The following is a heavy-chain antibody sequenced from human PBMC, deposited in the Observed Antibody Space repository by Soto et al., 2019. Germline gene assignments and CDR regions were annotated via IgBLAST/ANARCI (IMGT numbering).Heavy chain of an antibody. CDR1: GFTFSSYA. J-gene: IGHJ2*01. CDR2: INLSGAYT. Sequence: EVQLLESGGGLVQPGGSLRLSCAASGFTFSSYALSWVRQAPGKGLEWVSGINLSGAYTYYAGSVKGRFTISRDNSKNTLYLQMNSLRAEDTAVYYCANGKGGPAPSGYTYGYYWYFDLWGRGTLVTVSS. V-gene: IGHV3-23*01. D-gene: IGHD5-18*01. CDR3: ANGKGGPAPSGYTYGYYWYFDL.